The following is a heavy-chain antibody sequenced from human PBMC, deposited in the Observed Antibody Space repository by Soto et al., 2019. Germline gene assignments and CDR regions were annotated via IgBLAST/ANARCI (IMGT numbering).Heavy chain of an antibody. Sequence: ASVKVSCKASGYTFISYGISWVRQAPGQGLEWMGWISAYNGNTNYAQKLQGRVTMTTDTSTSTAYMELRSLRSDDTAVYYCARAPRWLQFMYYFDYWGQGTLVTVSS. J-gene: IGHJ4*02. CDR1: GYTFISYG. D-gene: IGHD5-12*01. V-gene: IGHV1-18*01. CDR3: ARAPRWLQFMYYFDY. CDR2: ISAYNGNT.